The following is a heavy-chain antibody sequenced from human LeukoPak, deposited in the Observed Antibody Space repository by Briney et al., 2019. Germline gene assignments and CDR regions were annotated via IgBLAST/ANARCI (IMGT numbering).Heavy chain of an antibody. CDR2: ISSSSSTI. CDR3: ATEGRAYYNDTSGYYLDY. Sequence: GGSLRLSCAASGFSFSTYSMNWVRQAPGKGLEWVSYISSSSSTIYYADSVKGRFTISRDNAKKSLYLLMNSLRDEDTAVYYCATEGRAYYNDTSGYYLDYWGQGTLVTVSS. D-gene: IGHD3-22*01. J-gene: IGHJ4*02. V-gene: IGHV3-48*02. CDR1: GFSFSTYS.